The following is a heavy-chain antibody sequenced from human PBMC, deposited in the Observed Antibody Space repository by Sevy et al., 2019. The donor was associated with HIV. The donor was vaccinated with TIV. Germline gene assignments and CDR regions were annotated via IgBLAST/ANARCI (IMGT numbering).Heavy chain of an antibody. Sequence: EGSLRLSCAASGLTFSSHAMHWVRQAPGRGLEWVAVISYEAGNTKYYAESVKGRFTISRDNSKNTLYLQMNSLRAEDTAVYYCVRDSGYSIKYSPGAYWGQGTLVTVSS. J-gene: IGHJ4*02. D-gene: IGHD3-10*01. CDR2: ISYEAGNTK. V-gene: IGHV3-30-3*01. CDR1: GLTFSSHA. CDR3: VRDSGYSIKYSPGAY.